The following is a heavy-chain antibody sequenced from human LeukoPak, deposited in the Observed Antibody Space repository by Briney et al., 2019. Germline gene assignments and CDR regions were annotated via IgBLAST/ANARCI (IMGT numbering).Heavy chain of an antibody. CDR1: GYSFTSYW. J-gene: IGHJ4*02. D-gene: IGHD2-15*01. CDR2: IYPGDADT. Sequence: GESLKISRKGSGYSFTSYWIGWVPQMPGKGLEWVGIIYPGDADTRYSPSFQGQVTISADKSISTAYLQWSSLKASDTAMYYCARRPSIGYCSGGSCYHFDYWGQGTLVTVSS. V-gene: IGHV5-51*01. CDR3: ARRPSIGYCSGGSCYHFDY.